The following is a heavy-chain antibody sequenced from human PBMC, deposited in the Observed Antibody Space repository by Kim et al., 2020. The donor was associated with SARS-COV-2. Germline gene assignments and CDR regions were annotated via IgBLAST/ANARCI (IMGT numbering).Heavy chain of an antibody. Sequence: GGSLRLSCAASGFTFGGYHMHWLRQAPGKGLEWVAFISLDGGNNKYYADSVKGRFSISRDNSENTLFLQMENLRSEDTAMYYCASEHETQEFDYWGQGSLVTVSS. CDR2: ISLDGGNNK. J-gene: IGHJ4*02. V-gene: IGHV3-30-3*01. CDR1: GFTFGGYH. CDR3: ASEHETQEFDY.